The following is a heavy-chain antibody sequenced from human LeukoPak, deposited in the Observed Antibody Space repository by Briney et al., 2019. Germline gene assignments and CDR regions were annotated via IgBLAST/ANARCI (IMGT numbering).Heavy chain of an antibody. V-gene: IGHV3-23*01. CDR3: AKDYSSGSPEYFHH. Sequence: PGGSLRLSCAASGFTFSRHAMSWVRQAPGKGLEWVSAISNDGGSTYYADSVKGRFTISRDNSKNTLYLQMNSLGAEDTAVYYCAKDYSSGSPEYFHHWGQGTLVTVSS. CDR1: GFTFSRHA. J-gene: IGHJ1*01. CDR2: ISNDGGST. D-gene: IGHD3-10*01.